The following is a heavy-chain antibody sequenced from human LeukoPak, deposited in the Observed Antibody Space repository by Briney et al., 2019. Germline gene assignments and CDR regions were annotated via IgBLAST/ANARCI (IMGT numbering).Heavy chain of an antibody. V-gene: IGHV3-33*01. CDR1: GFTFSSSG. CDR3: ARAKGVSTGYRPTDY. D-gene: IGHD3-22*01. J-gene: IGHJ4*02. Sequence: GGSLRLSCAASGFTFSSSGMHWVRQAPGKGLEWVAVIWYDGSNRYYADPVKGRFTVSRDNSKNTLYLQMNSLRAEDTAVYYCARAKGVSTGYRPTDYWGQGTLVTVSS. CDR2: IWYDGSNR.